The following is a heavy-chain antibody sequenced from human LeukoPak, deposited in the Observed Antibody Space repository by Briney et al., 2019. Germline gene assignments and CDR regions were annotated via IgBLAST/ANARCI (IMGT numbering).Heavy chain of an antibody. CDR2: ISGSGGST. V-gene: IGHV3-23*01. CDR3: AKDRAIVATIFDY. Sequence: GGSLRLSCVASGFTFTNAWMSWVRQAPGKGLEWVSAISGSGGSTYYADSVKGRFTISRDNSKNTLYLQMNSLRAEDTAVYYCAKDRAIVATIFDYWGQGTLVTVSS. J-gene: IGHJ4*02. D-gene: IGHD5-12*01. CDR1: GFTFTNAW.